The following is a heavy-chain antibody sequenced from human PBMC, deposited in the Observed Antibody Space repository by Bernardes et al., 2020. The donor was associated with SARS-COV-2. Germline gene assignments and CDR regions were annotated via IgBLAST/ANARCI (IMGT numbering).Heavy chain of an antibody. Sequence: GGSLRLSCAASGFTFRDHYMDWVRQAPGKGLEWVGRTRNKANSYTTEYAASVKGRFTISRDDSKNSLYLQMNSLKTEDTAVYYCARELATVTTDYYYYYGMDVWGQGTTVTVSS. CDR1: GFTFRDHY. V-gene: IGHV3-72*01. D-gene: IGHD4-17*01. CDR2: TRNKANSYTT. CDR3: ARELATVTTDYYYYYGMDV. J-gene: IGHJ6*02.